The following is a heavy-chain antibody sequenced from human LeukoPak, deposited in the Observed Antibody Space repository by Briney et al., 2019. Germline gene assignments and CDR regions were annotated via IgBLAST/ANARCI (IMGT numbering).Heavy chain of an antibody. Sequence: SETLSLTCSVSGASINGYFWNWVRQTPERGLEWIGYVSHTGATTSNPTLKSRVSITIDTSKRQISLSMTSVTAADSALYYCARDRRGSYYTFDAWGPGTIVSVS. J-gene: IGHJ3*01. CDR2: VSHTGAT. V-gene: IGHV4-59*01. CDR1: GASINGYF. CDR3: ARDRRGSYYTFDA. D-gene: IGHD1-26*01.